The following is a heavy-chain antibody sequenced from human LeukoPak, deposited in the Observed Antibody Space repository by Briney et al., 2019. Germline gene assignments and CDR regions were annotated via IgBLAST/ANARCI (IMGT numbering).Heavy chain of an antibody. CDR1: GFTFSSYA. V-gene: IGHV3-23*01. J-gene: IGHJ4*02. Sequence: GWSLRLSCAASGFTFSSYAMSWVRQAPGKGLEWVSVISGSGISTYYGDSMKGRFTISRDNSKNTLYLQMNGLGAEDTAVYHCAKSTGRYSYDAPGDYWGQGTLVTVSS. CDR2: ISGSGIST. CDR3: AKSTGRYSYDAPGDY. D-gene: IGHD5-18*01.